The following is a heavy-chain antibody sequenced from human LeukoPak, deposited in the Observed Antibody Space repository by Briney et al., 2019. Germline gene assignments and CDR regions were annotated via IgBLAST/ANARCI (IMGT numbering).Heavy chain of an antibody. V-gene: IGHV4-30-2*01. CDR2: IYHTGST. Sequence: SETLSLTCTVSGGSISSGGYYWNWIRQPPGKGLEWLGYIYHTGSTHYNPSLKSRLTISVDKSKNQFFLNLNSVTAADTAVYYCAREGSNWGLRGGFNYWGQGTLVAVSS. CDR3: AREGSNWGLRGGFNY. CDR1: GGSISSGGYY. D-gene: IGHD7-27*01. J-gene: IGHJ4*02.